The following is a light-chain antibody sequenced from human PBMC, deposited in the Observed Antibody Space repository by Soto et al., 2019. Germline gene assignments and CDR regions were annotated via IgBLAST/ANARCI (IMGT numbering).Light chain of an antibody. CDR3: QQYGSSPQT. CDR2: GAS. J-gene: IGKJ1*01. Sequence: DIVLTQSPGTLSFSPGESATLSCRASQYVSVRFLAWYQQKPGQAPRLLIYGASDRATGIPDRFTGSGSGTDFTLTINRLEPEDFAVYFCQQYGSSPQTFGQGTKVDI. CDR1: QYVSVRF. V-gene: IGKV3-20*01.